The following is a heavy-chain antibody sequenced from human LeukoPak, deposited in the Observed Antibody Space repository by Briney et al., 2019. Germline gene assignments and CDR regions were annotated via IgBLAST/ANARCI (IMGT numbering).Heavy chain of an antibody. CDR1: GGSISSYY. V-gene: IGHV4-59*08. D-gene: IGHD5-18*01. CDR3: ARHGRGYSYGYLFDY. Sequence: SATLSLTCTVSGGSISSYYWSWIRQPPGKGLEWIGYIYYSGSTNYNPSLKSRVTISVDTSKNQFSLKLSSVTAADTAVYYCARHGRGYSYGYLFDYWGQGTLVTVSS. J-gene: IGHJ4*02. CDR2: IYYSGST.